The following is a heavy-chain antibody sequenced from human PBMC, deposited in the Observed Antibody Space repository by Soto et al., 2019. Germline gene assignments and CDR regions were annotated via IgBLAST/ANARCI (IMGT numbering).Heavy chain of an antibody. V-gene: IGHV1-2*02. CDR2: INPNSGGT. Sequence: GASVKVSCKASGYTLTGYYMHWVRQAPGQGLEWMGWINPNSGGTNYAQKFQGRVTMTRDTSISTAYMELSRLRPDDTAVYYCAREGGYCSSTSCYYPRPYFDYWGQGTLVTVSS. CDR1: GYTLTGYY. J-gene: IGHJ4*02. D-gene: IGHD2-2*01. CDR3: AREGGYCSSTSCYYPRPYFDY.